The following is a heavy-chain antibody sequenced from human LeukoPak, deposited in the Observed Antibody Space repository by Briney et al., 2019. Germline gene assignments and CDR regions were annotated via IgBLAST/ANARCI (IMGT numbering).Heavy chain of an antibody. D-gene: IGHD2/OR15-2a*01. CDR3: ARELSGMDV. Sequence: ASVKVSCXASGGTFSNYAISWVRQARGQGLEWMGRIIPIFGTANYAQKFQGRVTITTDESTSTAYMELSSLRSEDTAVYYCARELSGMDVWGKGTTVTVSS. CDR2: IIPIFGTA. CDR1: GGTFSNYA. V-gene: IGHV1-69*05. J-gene: IGHJ6*04.